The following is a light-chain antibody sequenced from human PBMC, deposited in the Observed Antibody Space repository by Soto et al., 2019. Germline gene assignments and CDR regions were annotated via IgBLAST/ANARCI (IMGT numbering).Light chain of an antibody. CDR2: DVS. Sequence: QSALTQPASVSGSPGQSITISCTGISNDVGVYNYVSWYQQHPGKAPKLMIYDVSNRPSGVSNRFSGSKSGNMASLTISGLQGEDESEYYCSSYTSSIVVFGGGTKLTVL. CDR1: SNDVGVYNY. J-gene: IGLJ2*01. CDR3: SSYTSSIVV. V-gene: IGLV2-14*01.